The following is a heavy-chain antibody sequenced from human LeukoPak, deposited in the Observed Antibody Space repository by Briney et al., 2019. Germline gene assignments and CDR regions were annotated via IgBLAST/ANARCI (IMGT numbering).Heavy chain of an antibody. Sequence: GGSLRLSCAASGFTFSGYSMNWVRQDPGKGLEWVSSISGSSDYIFYADLAKGRFTISRDNAKNSLYLQMNSLRAEDTAVYYCASDLPAATSWGQGTLVTVSS. V-gene: IGHV3-21*01. CDR3: ASDLPAATS. J-gene: IGHJ4*02. CDR1: GFTFSGYS. D-gene: IGHD2-2*01. CDR2: ISGSSDYI.